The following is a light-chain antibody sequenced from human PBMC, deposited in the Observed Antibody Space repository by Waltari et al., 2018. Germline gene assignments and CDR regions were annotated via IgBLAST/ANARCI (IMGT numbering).Light chain of an antibody. CDR3: QQYFSTPLT. V-gene: IGKV4-1*01. J-gene: IGKJ4*01. Sequence: DIVMTQSPDSLAVSLRERATIHCKSSQTILYRFNNKNSLAWYQQTPGQPPKLLIYWASTRESGVPDRFSGTGSGTDFNLTISSLQAEDVAVYYCQQYFSTPLTFGGGTKVEI. CDR2: WAS. CDR1: QTILYRFNNKNS.